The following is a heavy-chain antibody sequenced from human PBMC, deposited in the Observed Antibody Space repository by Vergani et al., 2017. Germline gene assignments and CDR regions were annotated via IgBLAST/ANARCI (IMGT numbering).Heavy chain of an antibody. CDR3: ARCTGDGPEYMDV. D-gene: IGHD2-8*02. Sequence: QVQLVESGGGVVQPGRSLRLSCAASGFTFSSYGMHWVRQAPGKGLEWVAVISYDGSNKYYADSVKGRFTISRDNSKNTLYLQMNSLRAEDTAVYYCARCTGDGPEYMDVWGKGTTVTVSS. V-gene: IGHV3-30*03. CDR2: ISYDGSNK. CDR1: GFTFSSYG. J-gene: IGHJ6*03.